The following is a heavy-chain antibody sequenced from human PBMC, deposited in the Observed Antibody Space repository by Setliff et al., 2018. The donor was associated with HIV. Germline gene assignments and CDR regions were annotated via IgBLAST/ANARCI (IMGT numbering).Heavy chain of an antibody. CDR3: ARVPGRDYYDTSGDFDY. D-gene: IGHD3-22*01. J-gene: IGHJ4*02. Sequence: PSETLSLTCTVSGGSSSSRSYYWGWIRQPPGKGLEWIGSIYSSGSTYYNPSLKSRVTISVDTSKNQFSLKVTSVTAADTAVYYCARVPGRDYYDTSGDFDYWGLGTLVTVSS. V-gene: IGHV4-39*07. CDR1: GGSSSSRSYY. CDR2: IYSSGST.